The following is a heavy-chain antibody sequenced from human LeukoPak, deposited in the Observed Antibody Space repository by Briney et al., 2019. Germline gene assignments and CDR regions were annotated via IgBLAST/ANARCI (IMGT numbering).Heavy chain of an antibody. J-gene: IGHJ4*02. CDR3: ARARPVLRFLEWKDHPVFDY. V-gene: IGHV4-59*01. D-gene: IGHD3-3*01. CDR2: IYYSGST. CDR1: GGSFSGYY. Sequence: PSETLSLTCAVYGGSFSGYYWSWIRQPPGKGLEWIGYIYYSGSTNYNPSLKSRVTISVDTSKNQFSLKLSSVTAADTAVYYCARARPVLRFLEWKDHPVFDYWGQGTLVTVSS.